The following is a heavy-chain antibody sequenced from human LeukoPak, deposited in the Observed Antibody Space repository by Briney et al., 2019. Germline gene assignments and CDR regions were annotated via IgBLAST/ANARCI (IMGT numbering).Heavy chain of an antibody. Sequence: GGSLRLSCAASAFTFRTYWMSWVRQAPGKGLEWVAMIKTDGSEKYYVDSVKGLFTISRDNAKNTLYLQMTSLRADDTAVYYCTRDASGDTNSGPRMDVWGQGTTVTVSS. CDR3: TRDASGDTNSGPRMDV. CDR1: AFTFRTYW. CDR2: IKTDGSEK. V-gene: IGHV3-7*05. J-gene: IGHJ6*02. D-gene: IGHD1-26*01.